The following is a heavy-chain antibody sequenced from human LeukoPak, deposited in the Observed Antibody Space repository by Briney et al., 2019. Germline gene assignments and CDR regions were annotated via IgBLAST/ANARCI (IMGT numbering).Heavy chain of an antibody. CDR1: GFTFSSYS. V-gene: IGHV3-48*01. CDR2: ISSSSSTI. Sequence: GGSLRLSCAASGFTFSSYSMNWVRQAPGKGLEWVSYISSSSSTIYYADPVKGRFTISRDNAKNSLYLQMNSLRAEDTAVYYCARVKVSSGWYGYYGMDVWGQGTTVTVSS. D-gene: IGHD6-19*01. CDR3: ARVKVSSGWYGYYGMDV. J-gene: IGHJ6*02.